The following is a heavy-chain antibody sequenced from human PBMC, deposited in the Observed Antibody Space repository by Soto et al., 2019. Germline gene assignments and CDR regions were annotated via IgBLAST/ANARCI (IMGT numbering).Heavy chain of an antibody. CDR3: ARDLGGREQWLLDY. V-gene: IGHV3-30-3*01. CDR2: ISYDGSNK. J-gene: IGHJ4*02. Sequence: GGSLRPSCAPSRFNFTSYAMHWVRQAPGKGLEWVAVISYDGSNKYYADSVKGRFTISRDNSKNTLYLQMNSLRAEDTAVYYCARDLGGREQWLLDYWGQGTLVTVS. CDR1: RFNFTSYA. D-gene: IGHD6-19*01.